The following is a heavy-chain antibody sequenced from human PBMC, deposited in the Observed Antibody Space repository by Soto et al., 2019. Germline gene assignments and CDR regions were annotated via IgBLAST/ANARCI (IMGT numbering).Heavy chain of an antibody. CDR1: GFSLSTSGVG. CDR2: IYWDDDK. V-gene: IGHV2-5*02. J-gene: IGHJ2*01. CDR3: AHRPDSSGYYYSDWYFDL. Sequence: QITLKESGPTLVKPTQTLTLTCTFSGFSLSTSGVGVGWIRQPPGKALEWLALIYWDDDKRYSPSLKSRLTITKDTSKNQVVLTMTNMDPVDTATYYCAHRPDSSGYYYSDWYFDLWGRGTLVTVSS. D-gene: IGHD3-22*01.